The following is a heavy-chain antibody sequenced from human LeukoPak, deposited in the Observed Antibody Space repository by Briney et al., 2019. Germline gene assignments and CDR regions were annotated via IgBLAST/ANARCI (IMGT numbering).Heavy chain of an antibody. V-gene: IGHV1-46*01. J-gene: IGHJ5*02. CDR1: GYTFMNYY. CDR2: INPSGGST. D-gene: IGHD2-21*02. CDR3: ARGAPAYCGGDCCEEWFDP. Sequence: ASVKVSCKASGYTFMNYYMHWVRQAPGQGLEWMGIINPSGGSTRYAQKFQGRVTMTRDTSTSTVYMELSSLRCEDTAVYYCARGAPAYCGGDCCEEWFDPWGQGTLVTVSS.